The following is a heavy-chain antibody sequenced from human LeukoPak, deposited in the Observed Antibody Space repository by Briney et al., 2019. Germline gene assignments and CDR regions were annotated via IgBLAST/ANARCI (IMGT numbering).Heavy chain of an antibody. J-gene: IGHJ5*02. CDR1: GGSISSSSYY. V-gene: IGHV4-39*07. CDR2: IYYSGST. CDR3: ARDNRNFRDGYTINWFDP. Sequence: SETLSLTCTVSGGSISSSSYYWGWIRQPPGKGLEWIGSIYYSGSTYYNPSLKSRVTISVDTSKNQFSLKLSSVTAADTAVYYCARDNRNFRDGYTINWFDPWGQGTLVTVSS. D-gene: IGHD5-24*01.